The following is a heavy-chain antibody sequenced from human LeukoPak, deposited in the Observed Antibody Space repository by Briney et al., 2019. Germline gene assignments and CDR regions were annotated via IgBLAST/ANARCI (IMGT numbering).Heavy chain of an antibody. CDR3: ARSYYDYVWGSYRQGYYFDY. V-gene: IGHV4-34*01. D-gene: IGHD3-16*02. Sequence: SETLSLTCAVYGGSFSGYYWSWIRQPPGKGLEWIGEINHSGSTNYNPSLKSRVTISVDTSKNQFSLKLSSVTAADTAVYYCARSYYDYVWGSYRQGYYFDYWGQGTLVTVSS. CDR2: INHSGST. CDR1: GGSFSGYY. J-gene: IGHJ4*02.